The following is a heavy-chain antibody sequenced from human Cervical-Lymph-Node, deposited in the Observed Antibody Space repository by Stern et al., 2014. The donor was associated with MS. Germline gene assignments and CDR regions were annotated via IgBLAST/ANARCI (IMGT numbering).Heavy chain of an antibody. CDR1: AYTITDYY. Sequence: VQLVESGAEVKKPWASVKVSCKASAYTITDYYTHWVRQAPGHGLEAMGCINPNSGGTYAAQKFQGRLTMTRDTSISTAYMELSSLRSDDTAVYYCARGGGYSYSTLDYWGQGTQVTVSS. D-gene: IGHD3-10*01. V-gene: IGHV1-2*02. CDR2: INPNSGGT. J-gene: IGHJ4*02. CDR3: ARGGGYSYSTLDY.